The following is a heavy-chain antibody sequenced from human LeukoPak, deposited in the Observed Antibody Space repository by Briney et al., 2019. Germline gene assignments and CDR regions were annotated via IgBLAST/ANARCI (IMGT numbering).Heavy chain of an antibody. V-gene: IGHV5-51*01. CDR2: IYPGDSET. Sequence: PGESLKISCKGFGYSFTNYWIAWVRQMPGKGPEWMGIIYPGDSETRYSPSFQGQVTVSADKSISTAYLQWSSLKASDTAMYYCARIGTVSGMYYYYYMDVWGKGTTVTVS. CDR1: GYSFTNYW. J-gene: IGHJ6*03. CDR3: ARIGTVSGMYYYYYMDV. D-gene: IGHD6-19*01.